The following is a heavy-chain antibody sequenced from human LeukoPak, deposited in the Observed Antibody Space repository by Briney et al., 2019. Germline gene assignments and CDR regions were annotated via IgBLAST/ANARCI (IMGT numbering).Heavy chain of an antibody. CDR1: GFTFTSYA. Sequence: GGSLRLSCAASGFTFTSYAMSWVRQAPGKGLEWVSAISGSGGSTYYTDSVKGRFTISRDNSKNTLYLQMNSLRAGDTAIYYCSIENPPGRVYCSSAGPFDPWGQGTLVTVSS. CDR3: SIENPPGRVYCSSAGPFDP. J-gene: IGHJ5*01. V-gene: IGHV3-23*01. D-gene: IGHD6-6*01. CDR2: ISGSGGST.